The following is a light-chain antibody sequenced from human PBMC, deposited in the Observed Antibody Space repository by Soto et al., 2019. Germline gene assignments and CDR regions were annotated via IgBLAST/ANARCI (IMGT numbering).Light chain of an antibody. Sequence: EIVLTQSPGTLSLSPGERATLSCRASQSVSSSNLAWYQQKPGQAPRLLIYAASSRATGIPDRFSGSGSGGDFTLTIIRLEPEDFAVYYCQQYGTSPPYTFGQGTKVEIK. CDR1: QSVSSSN. CDR3: QQYGTSPPYT. CDR2: AAS. J-gene: IGKJ2*01. V-gene: IGKV3-20*01.